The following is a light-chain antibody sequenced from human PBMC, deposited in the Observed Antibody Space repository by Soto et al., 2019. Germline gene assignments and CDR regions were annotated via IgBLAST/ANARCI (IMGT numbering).Light chain of an antibody. CDR1: QGVLFSSDNKNY. V-gene: IGKV4-1*01. CDR3: QQFYSVPYT. Sequence: DIVMTQSPDSLAVSLGERATINCKSSQGVLFSSDNKNYLTWYQQKPGQPPKLIIYWASTRESGVPDRFSGSGSGTDFTLTISSLQAEDVAVYYCQQFYSVPYTFGQGTKLEIK. CDR2: WAS. J-gene: IGKJ2*01.